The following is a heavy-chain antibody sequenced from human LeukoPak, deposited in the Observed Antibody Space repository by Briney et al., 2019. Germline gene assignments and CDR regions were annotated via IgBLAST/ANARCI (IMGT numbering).Heavy chain of an antibody. V-gene: IGHV3-30*04. Sequence: GGSLRLSCAASGFTFSSYAMHWVRQAPGKGLEWVAVILYDGSNKYYADSVKGRFTISRDNSRNTLYLQMDSLRAEDTAVYYCAREPRVSGRYLSFDYWGQGTLVTVSS. J-gene: IGHJ4*02. CDR3: AREPRVSGRYLSFDY. CDR1: GFTFSSYA. CDR2: ILYDGSNK. D-gene: IGHD1-26*01.